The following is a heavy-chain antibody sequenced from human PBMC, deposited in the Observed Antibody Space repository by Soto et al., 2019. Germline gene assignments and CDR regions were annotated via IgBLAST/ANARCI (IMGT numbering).Heavy chain of an antibody. Sequence: SETLSLTCAVYGGSFSGYYWSWIRQPPGKGLEWIGEINHSGSTNYNPSLKSRVTISVDTSKNQFSLKLSSVTAADTAVYYCARGRMTVRGYGSGKAYNWFDPWGQGTLVTVSS. D-gene: IGHD3-10*01. J-gene: IGHJ5*02. V-gene: IGHV4-34*01. CDR3: ARGRMTVRGYGSGKAYNWFDP. CDR1: GGSFSGYY. CDR2: INHSGST.